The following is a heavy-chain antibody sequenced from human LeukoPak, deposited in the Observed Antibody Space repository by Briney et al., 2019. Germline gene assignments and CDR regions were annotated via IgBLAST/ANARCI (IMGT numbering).Heavy chain of an antibody. Sequence: ASVTVSCKASGYTFTGYYMHWVRQAPGQGLEWMGWINPNSGGTNYAQKFQGRVTITRDTSISTAYMELSRLRSDDTAVYYCPRGAGGSYNWGQGTLVTVSS. CDR2: INPNSGGT. V-gene: IGHV1-2*02. J-gene: IGHJ4*02. CDR3: PRGAGGSYN. D-gene: IGHD1-26*01. CDR1: GYTFTGYY.